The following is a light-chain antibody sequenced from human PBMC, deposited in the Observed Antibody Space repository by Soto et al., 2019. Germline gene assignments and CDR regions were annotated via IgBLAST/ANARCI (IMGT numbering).Light chain of an antibody. Sequence: QSALTQPASVSGSPGQTITISCTGTSTDVGSDNLVTWYQQHPGKAPKLMLYEDSKRPSGVSNRFSGSKSGTTASLTISGLQAEDEADYYCCSYTGSSTPVVFGGGTKLTVL. J-gene: IGLJ2*01. CDR2: EDS. V-gene: IGLV2-23*01. CDR3: CSYTGSSTPVV. CDR1: STDVGSDNL.